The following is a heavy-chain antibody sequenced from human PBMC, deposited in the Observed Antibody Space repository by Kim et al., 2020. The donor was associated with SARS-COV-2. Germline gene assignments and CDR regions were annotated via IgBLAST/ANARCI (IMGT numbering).Heavy chain of an antibody. J-gene: IGHJ4*02. D-gene: IGHD1-26*01. Sequence: GGSLRLSCAASGFSFSNYGMSWVRQAPGKGLEWVSGVGGGDGTTYYAESVKGRFTISRDNSKKTLYLQMNRLRVDDTAVYYCAKDFGRWLPFDFWGRGTLVTVSS. V-gene: IGHV3-23*01. CDR3: AKDFGRWLPFDF. CDR2: VGGGDGTT. CDR1: GFSFSNYG.